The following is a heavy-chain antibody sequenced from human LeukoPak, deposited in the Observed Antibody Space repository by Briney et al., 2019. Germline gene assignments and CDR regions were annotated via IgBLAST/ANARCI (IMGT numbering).Heavy chain of an antibody. CDR3: ARCSYGPTTPDTAIGPCAFDI. CDR1: GGSISSYY. CDR2: IYYSGST. Sequence: PSETLSLTCTVSGGSISSYYWSRIRQPPGKGLEWIGYIYYSGSTNYNPSLKSRVTISVDTSKNQFSLKLSSVTAADTAVYHCARCSYGPTTPDTAIGPCAFDIWGQGTMVTVSS. D-gene: IGHD5-18*01. V-gene: IGHV4-59*08. J-gene: IGHJ3*02.